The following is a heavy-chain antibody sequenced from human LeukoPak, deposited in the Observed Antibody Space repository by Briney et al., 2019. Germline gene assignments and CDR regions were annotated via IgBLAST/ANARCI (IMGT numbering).Heavy chain of an antibody. CDR1: GGSFSGYY. Sequence: SETLSLTCAVYGGSFSGYYWSWIRQPPGKGLEWIGEINHSGSTNYNPSPKSRVTISADTSKNQFSLKLSSVTAADTAVYYCARLLRGGRDTPMVTMIVVRAKSGAFDIWGQGTMVTVSS. CDR3: ARLLRGGRDTPMVTMIVVRAKSGAFDI. D-gene: IGHD3-22*01. CDR2: INHSGST. J-gene: IGHJ3*02. V-gene: IGHV4-34*01.